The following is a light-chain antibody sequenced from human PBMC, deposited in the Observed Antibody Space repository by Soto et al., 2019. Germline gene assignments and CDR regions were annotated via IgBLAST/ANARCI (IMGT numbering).Light chain of an antibody. CDR1: QSVSSSY. Sequence: EIVLTPSPATLSLSPGERATLSCRASQSVSSSYLAWYQDKPGQAPRLLIYGASSRAAGIPDRFSGSGSGTDFTLTISRLEPEDFAVYYCQQYGSSSPLIFGGGTKVDIK. V-gene: IGKV3-20*01. CDR2: GAS. CDR3: QQYGSSSPLI. J-gene: IGKJ4*01.